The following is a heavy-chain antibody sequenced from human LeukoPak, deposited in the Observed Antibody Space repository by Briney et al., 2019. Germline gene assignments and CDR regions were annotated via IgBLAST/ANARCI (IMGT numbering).Heavy chain of an antibody. CDR2: ISYDGSNK. D-gene: IGHD3-22*01. J-gene: IGHJ4*02. Sequence: GGSLRLSCAASGFTFSSYAMHWVRQAPGKGLEWVAVISYDGSNKYYADSVKGRLTIFRDNSKNTLYLQMNSLRAEDTAVYYCARDRSGSGYYFDYWGQGTLVTVSS. V-gene: IGHV3-30-3*01. CDR3: ARDRSGSGYYFDY. CDR1: GFTFSSYA.